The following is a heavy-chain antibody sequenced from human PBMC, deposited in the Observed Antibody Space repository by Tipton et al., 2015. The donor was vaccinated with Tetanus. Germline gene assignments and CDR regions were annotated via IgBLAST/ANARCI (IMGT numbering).Heavy chain of an antibody. Sequence: SLRLSCKAPGYTFSAHTMHWVRQAPGKGLEWVSAISSSSSYIYYADSVKGRFTISRDNAKSSLYLQMNSLRVEDTAVYYCARGGSWVLDYWGQGTLVTVSS. CDR3: ARGGSWVLDY. CDR2: ISSSSSYI. CDR1: GYTFSAHT. J-gene: IGHJ4*02. D-gene: IGHD1-26*01. V-gene: IGHV3-21*01.